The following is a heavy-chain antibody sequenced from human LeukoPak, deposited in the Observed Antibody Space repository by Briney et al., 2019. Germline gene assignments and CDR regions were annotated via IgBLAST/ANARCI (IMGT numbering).Heavy chain of an antibody. J-gene: IGHJ4*02. CDR1: GFTFSDYY. V-gene: IGHV3-11*01. Sequence: GGSLRLSCAASGFTFSDYYMSWIRQAPGKGLEWVSYISSSGSTIYYADSVKGRFTISRDNAKNSLYLQMNSLRAEDMALYYCAKDLRVYSSSFIIDYWGQGTLVTVSS. D-gene: IGHD6-6*01. CDR3: AKDLRVYSSSFIIDY. CDR2: ISSSGSTI.